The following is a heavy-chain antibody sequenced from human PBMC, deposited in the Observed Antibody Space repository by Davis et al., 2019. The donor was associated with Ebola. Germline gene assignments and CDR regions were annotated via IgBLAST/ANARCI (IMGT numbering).Heavy chain of an antibody. V-gene: IGHV1-18*04. CDR2: ISASNGNT. Sequence: ASVKVSCKASGYTFTKYGISWVRQAPGQGLEWMGWISASNGNTHHAQKFQGRVTMTTDKSTSTAYMELRSLRSDDTAVYYCARDLSYSYYYHYYGMDVWGQGTTVTVSS. D-gene: IGHD3-10*01. CDR1: GYTFTKYG. CDR3: ARDLSYSYYYHYYGMDV. J-gene: IGHJ6*02.